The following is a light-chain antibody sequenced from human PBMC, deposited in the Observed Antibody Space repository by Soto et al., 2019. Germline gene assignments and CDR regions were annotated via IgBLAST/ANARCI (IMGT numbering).Light chain of an antibody. CDR1: SSDVGAYNW. V-gene: IGLV2-8*01. CDR3: GSYAGSNSWV. J-gene: IGLJ3*02. CDR2: EVS. Sequence: QSALTQPPSASGSPGQSVTISFSGTSSDVGAYNWVSWYQQHAGKATKVMIYEVSQRASGVPDRFSGSKSGNTASLTVSGLQPEDEADYYCGSYAGSNSWVFGGGTKVTVL.